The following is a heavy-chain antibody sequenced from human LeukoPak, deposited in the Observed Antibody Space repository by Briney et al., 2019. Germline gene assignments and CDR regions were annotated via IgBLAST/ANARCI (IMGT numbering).Heavy chain of an antibody. V-gene: IGHV4-39*07. CDR1: GGSISGPGHY. Sequence: SETLSLTCTVSGGSISGPGHYWGWIRQPPGKELEWIGSFYYSGGTYYNPSLKSRVTISIDTSKNQFSLKLSSVTAADTAVYYCARDGGNSARHDAFDIWGQGTMVTVSS. CDR3: ARDGGNSARHDAFDI. D-gene: IGHD4-23*01. CDR2: FYYSGGT. J-gene: IGHJ3*02.